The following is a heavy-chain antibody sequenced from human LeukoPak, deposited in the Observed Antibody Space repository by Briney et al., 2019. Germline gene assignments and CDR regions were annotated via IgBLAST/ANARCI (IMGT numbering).Heavy chain of an antibody. CDR2: IIPIFGTA. D-gene: IGHD4-17*01. V-gene: IGHV1-69*13. CDR1: GGTFSSYA. J-gene: IGHJ3*02. CDR3: ARATEISSAFDI. Sequence: ASVKVSCKASGGTFSSYAISWVRQAPGQGLEWMGGIIPIFGTANYAQKLQGRVTITADESTSTAYMELSSLRSEDTAVYYCARATEISSAFDIWGQGTMVTVSS.